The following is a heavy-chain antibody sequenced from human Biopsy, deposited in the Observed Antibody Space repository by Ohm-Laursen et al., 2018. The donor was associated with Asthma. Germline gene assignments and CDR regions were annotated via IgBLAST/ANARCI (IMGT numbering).Heavy chain of an antibody. J-gene: IGHJ4*02. CDR1: GLILSNYD. CDR3: ARGDWYGSASNGY. CDR2: LSYNGNNK. Sequence: RSLRLSCSASGLILSNYDMHWVRQAPGKGLEWVAVLSYNGNNKYYADSVRGRFTISRDNSENTLYLQMNSLRVEDTAVYYCARGDWYGSASNGYWGQGTLVTVSA. D-gene: IGHD6-6*01. V-gene: IGHV3-30*03.